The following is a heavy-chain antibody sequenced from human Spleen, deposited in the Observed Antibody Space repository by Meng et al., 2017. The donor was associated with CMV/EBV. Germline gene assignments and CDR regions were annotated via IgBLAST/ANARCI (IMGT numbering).Heavy chain of an antibody. CDR2: FIPVLRRA. D-gene: IGHD3-3*01. CDR1: GGTFRNLA. J-gene: IGHJ3*01. V-gene: IGHV1-69*10. Sequence: SVKVSCKASGGTFRNLAISWVRLAPGQGLEWMGGFIPVLRRAIHAQKFQGRVTFNADTSASTPYMELTSLKSGDTAVYYCARGGADFWSVLRGAFDVWGQGTMVTVSS. CDR3: ARGGADFWSVLRGAFDV.